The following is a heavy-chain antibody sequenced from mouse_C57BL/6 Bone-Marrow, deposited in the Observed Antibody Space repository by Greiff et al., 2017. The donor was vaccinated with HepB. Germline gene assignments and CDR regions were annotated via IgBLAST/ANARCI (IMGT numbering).Heavy chain of an antibody. D-gene: IGHD1-1*01. V-gene: IGHV1-80*01. CDR2: IYPGDGDT. Sequence: QVQLQQSGAELVKPGASVKISCKASGYAFSSYWMNWVKQRPGKGLEWIGQIYPGDGDTNYNGKFKGKATLTADKSSSKAYMQLSSLTSEDSAFYFCSRPYYYGSCYYAMDYWGQGTSVTVSS. CDR3: SRPYYYGSCYYAMDY. CDR1: GYAFSSYW. J-gene: IGHJ4*01.